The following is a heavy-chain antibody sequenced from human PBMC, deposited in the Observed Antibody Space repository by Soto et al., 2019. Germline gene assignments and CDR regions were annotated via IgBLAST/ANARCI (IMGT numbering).Heavy chain of an antibody. CDR1: GGTFSRYT. V-gene: IGHV1-69*04. Sequence: ASVKVSCKASGGTFSRYTISWVRQAPGQGLEWMGRIIPILGIVNYAQKFQGRVTITADKSTSTAYMELSSLRSEDTAVYYCARDQVPAALLGWFDPWGQGTLVTVSS. CDR2: IIPILGIV. CDR3: ARDQVPAALLGWFDP. D-gene: IGHD2-2*01. J-gene: IGHJ5*02.